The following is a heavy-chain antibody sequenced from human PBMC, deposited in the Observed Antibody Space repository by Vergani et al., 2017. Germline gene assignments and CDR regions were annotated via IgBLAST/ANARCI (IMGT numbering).Heavy chain of an antibody. CDR3: AKVIQSAEKFSSSWYNY. V-gene: IGHV3-23*01. D-gene: IGHD6-13*01. CDR2: ISGSGGST. CDR1: GFTFSSYA. Sequence: EVQLLESGGGLVQPGGSLRLSCAASGFTFSSYAMSWVRQAPGKGLEWVSAISGSGGSTYYAYSVKGRFTISRDNSKNTLYLQMNRLRAEDTAVYYCAKVIQSAEKFSSSWYNYWGQGTLVTVSS. J-gene: IGHJ4*02.